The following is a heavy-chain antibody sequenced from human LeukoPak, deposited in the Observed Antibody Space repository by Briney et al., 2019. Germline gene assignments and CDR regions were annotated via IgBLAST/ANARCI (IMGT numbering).Heavy chain of an antibody. CDR2: IYYSGST. D-gene: IGHD3-9*01. V-gene: IGHV4-59*01. CDR3: ARGQILAGYYYDDY. J-gene: IGHJ4*02. Sequence: PSETLSLTCTVSGGSISSYYWSWIRQPPGKGLEWIGYIYYSGSTNYNPSLKSRVTISVDTSKNQFSLKLSSVTAADTAVYYCARGQILAGYYYDDYWGQGTLVTVSS. CDR1: GGSISSYY.